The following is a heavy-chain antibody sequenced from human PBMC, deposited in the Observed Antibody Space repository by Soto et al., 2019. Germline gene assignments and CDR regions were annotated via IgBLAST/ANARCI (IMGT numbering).Heavy chain of an antibody. CDR3: AXDHYDCTTGPYYFYGMDV. D-gene: IGHD3-22*01. J-gene: IGHJ6*02. Sequence: PGGSLRLSCAASGFTFSSYGMHWVRQAPGKGLEWVAVISYDGSNKYYADSVKGRFTISRDNSKNTLYLQMNSLRAEDTAVYYCAXDHYDCTTGPYYFYGMDVWGQGTTVTVSS. CDR2: ISYDGSNK. V-gene: IGHV3-30*18. CDR1: GFTFSSYG.